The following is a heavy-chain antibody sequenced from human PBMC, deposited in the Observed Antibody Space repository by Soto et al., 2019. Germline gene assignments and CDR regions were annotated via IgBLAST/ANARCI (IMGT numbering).Heavy chain of an antibody. CDR3: AHRDRASGCLFDY. D-gene: IGHD3-10*01. Sequence: QITLKESGPPLVKPTQTLTLTCSFSGFSLTTEGVAVGWILQSPGKALEWLSVIYWDDDQRSAKSLRSRLTISKDNSKNQVVLTLANMEPLDTAMYYCAHRDRASGCLFDYWGQGILVTVSS. V-gene: IGHV2-5*05. J-gene: IGHJ4*02. CDR2: IYWDDDQ. CDR1: GFSLTTEGVA.